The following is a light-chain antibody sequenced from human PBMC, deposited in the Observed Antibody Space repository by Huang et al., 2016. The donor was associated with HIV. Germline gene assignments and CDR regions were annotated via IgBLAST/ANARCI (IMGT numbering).Light chain of an antibody. CDR2: CGS. Sequence: DFQMTQSPSSVSAFVGDRVTITCRASQGISSWLGWYQQRPGTAPQVLIYCGSTLQSGGPSRFSGSVSGTEFTLTISSLQTEDSGTYYCQQANTSLVAYGPGTKVEIK. CDR3: QQANTSLVA. V-gene: IGKV1D-12*01. J-gene: IGKJ3*01. CDR1: QGISSW.